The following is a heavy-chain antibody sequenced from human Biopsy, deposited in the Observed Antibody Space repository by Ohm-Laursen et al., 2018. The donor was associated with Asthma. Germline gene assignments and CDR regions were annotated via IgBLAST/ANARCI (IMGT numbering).Heavy chain of an antibody. J-gene: IGHJ5*02. CDR3: ARAGQCSSTSCYNPGWFDP. CDR2: INHSGST. V-gene: IGHV4-34*01. CDR1: GGSFSGYY. D-gene: IGHD2-2*01. Sequence: TLSLTWAVYGGSFSGYYWSWIRQPPGKGLEWIGEINHSGSTNCNPSLKSRVTISVDTSKNQFSLKLSSVTAADTAVYYCARAGQCSSTSCYNPGWFDPWGQGTLVTVSS.